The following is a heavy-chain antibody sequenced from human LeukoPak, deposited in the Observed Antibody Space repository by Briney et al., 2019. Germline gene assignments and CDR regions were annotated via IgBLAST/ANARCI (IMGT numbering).Heavy chain of an antibody. V-gene: IGHV3-48*03. CDR1: GFTFTDYE. CDR3: ARGAVHVFDY. CDR2: ISTSVSTT. Sequence: GGSLRLSYAASGFTFTDYEINWVRQAPGKGLEWISFISTSVSTTYYADSVKVRFTISRDNAKNSLFLQMNTLTAEDTAVYYRARGAVHVFDYWGQGNPVTVSS. J-gene: IGHJ4*02. D-gene: IGHD3-10*02.